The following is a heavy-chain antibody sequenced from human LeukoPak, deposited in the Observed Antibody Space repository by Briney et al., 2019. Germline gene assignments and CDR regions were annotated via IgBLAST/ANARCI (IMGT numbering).Heavy chain of an antibody. D-gene: IGHD3-22*01. CDR2: INPSGGST. CDR1: GYTFTSYY. Sequence: ASVKVSCKASGYTFTSYYMHWVRQAPGQGLEWMGIINPSGGSTSYAQRFQGRVTMTRDTSTSTVYMELSSLRSEDTAVYYCASRADYYDSSGYYGYYYGMDVWGQGTTVTVSS. J-gene: IGHJ6*02. CDR3: ASRADYYDSSGYYGYYYGMDV. V-gene: IGHV1-46*01.